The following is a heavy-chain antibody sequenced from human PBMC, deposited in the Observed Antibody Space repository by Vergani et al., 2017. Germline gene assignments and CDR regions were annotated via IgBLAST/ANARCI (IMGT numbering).Heavy chain of an antibody. CDR3: ARLLGSADGWYFDL. D-gene: IGHD2-15*01. Sequence: QVQLQESGPGLVKPSQTLSLTCTVSGGSISSGDYYWSWIRQPPGKGLGWIGYIYYSGSTYYNPSLKSRVTISVDTSKNQFSLKLSSVTGADTAVYYCARLLGSADGWYFDLGGRGTLVTVSS. V-gene: IGHV4-30-4*01. CDR2: IYYSGST. J-gene: IGHJ2*01. CDR1: GGSISSGDYY.